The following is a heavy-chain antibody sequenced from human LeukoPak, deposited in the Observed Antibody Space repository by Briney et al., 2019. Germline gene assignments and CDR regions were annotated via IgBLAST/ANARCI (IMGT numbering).Heavy chain of an antibody. J-gene: IGHJ3*02. CDR3: ARNIVVVVAALQRYSGWYGGAFDI. V-gene: IGHV1-2*02. CDR1: GYSFADYY. CDR2: IKPDSGDT. Sequence: ASVKVSCKASGYSFADYYIHWVRQAPGQGLGWMGWIKPDSGDTRSAQKFQGRVTMTRDTSISTAYMELSRLRYDDTAVYYCARNIVVVVAALQRYSGWYGGAFDIWGQGTMVTVSS. D-gene: IGHD2-15*01.